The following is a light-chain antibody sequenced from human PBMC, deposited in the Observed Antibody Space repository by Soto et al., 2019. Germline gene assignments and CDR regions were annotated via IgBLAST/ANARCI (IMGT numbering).Light chain of an antibody. V-gene: IGKV3-20*01. CDR3: QQYGSSPVN. CDR1: QSVNSSY. CDR2: GAS. Sequence: EIVLTQSPGTPPLSPGERATLSCRASQSVNSSYLASHQQKPGQAPRILIYGASSRATGIPDRFSGSGAGTDFALTVSRLVPEDFAVYYCQQYGSSPVNFDQGNKLLIK. J-gene: IGKJ2*01.